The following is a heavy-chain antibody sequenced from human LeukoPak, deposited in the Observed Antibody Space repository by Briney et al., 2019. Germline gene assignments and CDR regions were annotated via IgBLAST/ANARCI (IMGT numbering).Heavy chain of an antibody. Sequence: SETLSLTCAVYGGSFSGYYWSWIRQPPGKGLEWIGEINHSGSTNYNPSLKSRVTISVDTSKNQFSLKLSSVTAADTAVYYCARRRNEYQLLFRGWFDPWGQGTLVTVSS. CDR3: ARRRNEYQLLFRGWFDP. D-gene: IGHD2-2*01. CDR1: GGSFSGYY. J-gene: IGHJ5*02. CDR2: INHSGST. V-gene: IGHV4-34*01.